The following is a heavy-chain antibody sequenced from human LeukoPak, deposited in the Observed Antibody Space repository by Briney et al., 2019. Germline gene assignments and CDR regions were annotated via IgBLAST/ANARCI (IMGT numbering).Heavy chain of an antibody. J-gene: IGHJ4*02. D-gene: IGHD4-23*01. CDR2: INHSGST. CDR3: ARLTNSPDY. CDR1: GGSFSGYY. Sequence: PSETLSLTCAVHGGSFSGYYWSWIRQPPGKGLEWIGEINHSGSTNYNPSLKSRVTISVDTSKNQFSLKLSSVTAADTAVYYCARLTNSPDYWGQGTLVTVSS. V-gene: IGHV4-34*01.